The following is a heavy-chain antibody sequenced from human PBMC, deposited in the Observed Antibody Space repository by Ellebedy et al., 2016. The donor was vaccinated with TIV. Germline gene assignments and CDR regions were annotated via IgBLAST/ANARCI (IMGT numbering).Heavy chain of an antibody. Sequence: GESLKISCAASRFTFSSYAMSWVRQAPGKGLEWVSALSGSGDDTYYADSVKGRFTISRDNSRNTLYLQMSSLRAEDTAVYYCARGSGSYKEYFQDWGQGTQVTVSS. CDR3: ARGSGSYKEYFQD. CDR1: RFTFSSYA. D-gene: IGHD1-26*01. J-gene: IGHJ1*01. CDR2: LSGSGDDT. V-gene: IGHV3-23*01.